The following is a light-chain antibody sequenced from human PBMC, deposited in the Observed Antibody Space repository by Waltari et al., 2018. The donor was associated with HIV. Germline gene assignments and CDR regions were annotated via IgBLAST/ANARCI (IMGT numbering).Light chain of an antibody. V-gene: IGLV1-44*01. CDR1: SPYIGSNP. J-gene: IGLJ2*01. CDR3: AAWDDSLNGRV. CDR2: RNN. Sequence: QSVLTQPPSASGTPGQRVTISCSGSSPYIGSNPVNWYQQLPGTAPKLLIYRNNQPPSGVPYRFSGSKAGTSASLAISGLQSEDEADYYCAAWDDSLNGRVFGGGTKLTVL.